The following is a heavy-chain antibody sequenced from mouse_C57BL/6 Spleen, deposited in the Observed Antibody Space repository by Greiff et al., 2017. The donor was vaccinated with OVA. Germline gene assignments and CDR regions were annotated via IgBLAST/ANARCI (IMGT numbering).Heavy chain of an antibody. CDR2: ISYDGSN. J-gene: IGHJ2*01. V-gene: IGHV3-6*01. D-gene: IGHD1-1*01. CDR3: ARFITTVVDCFDY. CDR1: GYSITSGYY. Sequence: EVKLMESGPGLVKPSQSLSLTCSVTGYSITSGYYWNWLRQLPGNKLEWMGYISYDGSNNYNPSLKNRISITRDTSKNQFFLKLNSVTTEDTATYYCARFITTVVDCFDYWGQGTTLTVSS.